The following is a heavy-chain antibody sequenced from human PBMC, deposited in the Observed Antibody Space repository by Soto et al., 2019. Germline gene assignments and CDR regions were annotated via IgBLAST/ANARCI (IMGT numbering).Heavy chain of an antibody. J-gene: IGHJ4*02. CDR3: AKKGEGSSSWSFDY. CDR2: IIPIFGTA. CDR1: EGTFSSYA. D-gene: IGHD6-13*01. V-gene: IGHV1-69*12. Sequence: QVQLVQSGAEVKKPGSSVKVSCKASEGTFSSYAISWVRKAPGQGLEWMGGIIPIFGTAIYAQKFQGRVTITADESTSTAYMVLSSLRSEDTAVYYCAKKGEGSSSWSFDYWGQGTLVTVSS.